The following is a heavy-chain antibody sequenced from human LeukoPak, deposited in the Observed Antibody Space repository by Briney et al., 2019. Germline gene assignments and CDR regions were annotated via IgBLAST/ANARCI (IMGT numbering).Heavy chain of an antibody. CDR1: GGSFSGYY. CDR2: INHSGST. CDR3: ARDAGDCSSTSCYLDAFDI. V-gene: IGHV4-34*01. Sequence: SETLSLTCAVYGGSFSGYYWSWIRQPPGKGLEWIGEINHSGSTNYNPSLKSRVTISVDTSKNQFSLKLSSVTAADTAVYYCARDAGDCSSTSCYLDAFDIWGQGTMVTVSS. D-gene: IGHD2-2*01. J-gene: IGHJ3*02.